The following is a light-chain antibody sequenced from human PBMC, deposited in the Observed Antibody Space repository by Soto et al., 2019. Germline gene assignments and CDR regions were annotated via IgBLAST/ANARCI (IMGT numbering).Light chain of an antibody. CDR1: QGISSF. CDR2: AAS. CDR3: QQLYIFPLT. J-gene: IGKJ5*01. Sequence: DIHLTQSPSFLSASVGDRVTITCRASQGISSFLAWYQQKPGKAPNLLMYAASTLQSGVPSRFSGGESGTEYTLTISSLQPEDSATYCCQQLYIFPLTFGQGTRLEIK. V-gene: IGKV1-9*01.